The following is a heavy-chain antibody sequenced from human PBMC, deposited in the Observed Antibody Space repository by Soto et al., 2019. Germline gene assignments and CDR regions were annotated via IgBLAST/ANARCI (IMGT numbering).Heavy chain of an antibody. Sequence: ASVKVSCKVSGYTLTELSMHWVRQAPGKGLEWMGGFDPEDGETIYAQKFQGRVTMTEDTSTDTAYMELSSLRSEDTAVYYCATMKLQYPGSYYNLDYWGQGTLVTVSS. J-gene: IGHJ4*02. CDR3: ATMKLQYPGSYYNLDY. V-gene: IGHV1-24*01. CDR1: GYTLTELS. CDR2: FDPEDGET. D-gene: IGHD3-10*01.